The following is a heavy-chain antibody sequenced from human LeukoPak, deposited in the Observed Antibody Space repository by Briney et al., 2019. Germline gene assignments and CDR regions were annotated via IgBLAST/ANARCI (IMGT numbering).Heavy chain of an antibody. CDR1: GFTFSSYA. D-gene: IGHD6-13*01. Sequence: GGSLRLSCAASGFTFSSYAMHWVRQAPGKGLEWVAVILSDGTDKFYADSVKSRFTISRDNSKSTLYLQMNSLRAEDTALYYCTKDIGASSWNSLDYWGQGTLVTVSS. CDR3: TKDIGASSWNSLDY. V-gene: IGHV3-30-3*01. J-gene: IGHJ4*02. CDR2: ILSDGTDK.